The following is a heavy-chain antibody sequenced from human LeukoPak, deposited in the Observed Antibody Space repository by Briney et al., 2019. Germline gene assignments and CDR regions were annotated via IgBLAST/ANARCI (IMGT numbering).Heavy chain of an antibody. CDR3: AKDRFMIQTNYFDY. Sequence: GGSLRLSCAASGFTFSSYAMSWVRQAPGKGLEWVSLISWDGGSTYYADSVKGRFTISRDNSKNSLYLQMNSLRAEDTALYYCAKDRFMIQTNYFDYWGQGTLVTVSS. CDR1: GFTFSSYA. CDR2: ISWDGGST. D-gene: IGHD3-16*01. J-gene: IGHJ4*02. V-gene: IGHV3-43D*03.